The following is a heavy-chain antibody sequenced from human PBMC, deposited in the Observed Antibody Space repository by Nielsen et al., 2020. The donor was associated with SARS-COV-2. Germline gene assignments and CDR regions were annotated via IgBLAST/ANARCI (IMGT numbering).Heavy chain of an antibody. V-gene: IGHV4-34*01. J-gene: IGHJ4*02. D-gene: IGHD2-2*01. CDR2: INHSGST. CDR3: ARGKRSLIVVVPAATPHYFDY. Sequence: WIRQPPGKGLEWIGEINHSGSTNYNPSLKSRVTISVDTSKNQFSLKLSSVTAADTAVYYCARGKRSLIVVVPAATPHYFDYWGQGTLVTVSS.